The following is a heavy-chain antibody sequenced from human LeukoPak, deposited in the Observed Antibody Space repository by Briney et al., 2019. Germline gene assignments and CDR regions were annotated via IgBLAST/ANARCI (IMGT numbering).Heavy chain of an antibody. J-gene: IGHJ4*02. CDR1: GFTFTNSA. D-gene: IGHD3-16*01. V-gene: IGHV1-58*01. Sequence: ASVKVSCKASGFTFTNSAVQWVRQARGQRLEWIGWIVVGSGNTNYAQKFQERVTITRDMSTSTAYMELSSLRSEDTAVYYCAADRWGTFYYFDNWGQGTLVTVSS. CDR3: AADRWGTFYYFDN. CDR2: IVVGSGNT.